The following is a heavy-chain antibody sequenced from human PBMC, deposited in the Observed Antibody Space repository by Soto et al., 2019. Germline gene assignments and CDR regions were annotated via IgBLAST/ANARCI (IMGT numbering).Heavy chain of an antibody. CDR3: ARAGKYCTTGTCYPASMGV. J-gene: IGHJ6*04. Sequence: EVQLVESGGGLVQPGGSLRLSCSASGFTVSSSYINWVRQAPGKGLEWVSTFYSGGKTYYADSVKGRFTISRHSSENTLYLPMNSLRSEDTAVYYCARAGKYCTTGTCYPASMGVWGEGTTVTVSS. CDR1: GFTVSSSY. V-gene: IGHV3-53*04. CDR2: FYSGGKT. D-gene: IGHD2-15*01.